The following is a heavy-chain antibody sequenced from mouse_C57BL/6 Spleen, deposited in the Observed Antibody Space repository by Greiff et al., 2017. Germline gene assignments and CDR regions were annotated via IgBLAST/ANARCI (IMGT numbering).Heavy chain of an antibody. V-gene: IGHV1-52*01. CDR2: IAPSDSET. CDR3: ASGGSSGYWFAY. J-gene: IGHJ3*01. CDR1: GYTFTSYW. D-gene: IGHD3-2*02. Sequence: QVQLQQPGAELVRPGSSVKLSCKASGYTFTSYWMHWVKQRPIQGLEWIGNIAPSDSETHYNQKFKDKATLTVDKSSSTAYMQLSSLTSEDSAVYYCASGGSSGYWFAYWGQGTLVTVSA.